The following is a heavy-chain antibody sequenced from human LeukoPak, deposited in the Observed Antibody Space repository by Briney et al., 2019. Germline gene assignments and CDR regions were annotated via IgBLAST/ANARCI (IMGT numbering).Heavy chain of an antibody. CDR2: INWNGGST. V-gene: IGHV3-20*04. J-gene: IGHJ6*03. CDR1: GFTFDDYG. D-gene: IGHD3-22*01. CDR3: ARRVSSGYYYPDYYYMDV. Sequence: GGSLRLSCAASGFTFDDYGMSWVRQAPGKGLEWVSGINWNGGSTGYADSVKGRFTISRDNAKNSLYLQMNSLRAEDTALYYCARRVSSGYYYPDYYYMDVWGKGTTVTVS.